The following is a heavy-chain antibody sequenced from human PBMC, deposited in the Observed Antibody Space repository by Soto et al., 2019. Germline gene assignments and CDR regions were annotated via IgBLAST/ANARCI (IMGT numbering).Heavy chain of an antibody. J-gene: IGHJ4*02. Sequence: QVQLQESGTGMVKPSETLSLTCTVSGGSISTYYWNWIRQPPGQGLEWIGYIYYDGSTIYNPSLKSRVTISVDTSKNQFSLKRSSVTAADTAVYYCARDLGPYDYGAYVEGYFDYWGQGTLVTVSS. D-gene: IGHD4-17*01. CDR2: IYYDGST. V-gene: IGHV4-59*01. CDR3: ARDLGPYDYGAYVEGYFDY. CDR1: GGSISTYY.